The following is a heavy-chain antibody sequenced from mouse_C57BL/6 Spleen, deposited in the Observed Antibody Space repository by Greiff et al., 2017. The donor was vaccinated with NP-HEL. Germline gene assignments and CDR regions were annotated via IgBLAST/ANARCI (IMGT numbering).Heavy chain of an antibody. D-gene: IGHD2-3*01. Sequence: QVQLQQPGAELVRPGSSVKLSCKASGYTFTSYWMHWVKQRPIQGLEWIGNIDPSDSETHYNQKFKDKATLTVDKSSSTAYMQLSSRTSEDSAVYYCAREGGAYDGPSFDYWGQGTTLTVSS. CDR1: GYTFTSYW. CDR3: AREGGAYDGPSFDY. V-gene: IGHV1-52*01. CDR2: IDPSDSET. J-gene: IGHJ2*01.